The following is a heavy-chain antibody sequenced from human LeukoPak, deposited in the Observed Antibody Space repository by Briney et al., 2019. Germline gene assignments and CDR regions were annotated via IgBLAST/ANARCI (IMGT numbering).Heavy chain of an antibody. CDR1: GFTFNTYS. CDR2: TGTAGTPT. V-gene: IGHV3-30*02. Sequence: GGSLRLSCTASGFTFNTYSVHWVRQAPGKGLEWVAVTGTAGTPTYYSDSVKGRFTISRDNAKNSLYLQMNSLRAEDTALYYCAKDTYYDILTGSYKRYFDYWGQGTLVTVSS. CDR3: AKDTYYDILTGSYKRYFDY. D-gene: IGHD3-9*01. J-gene: IGHJ4*02.